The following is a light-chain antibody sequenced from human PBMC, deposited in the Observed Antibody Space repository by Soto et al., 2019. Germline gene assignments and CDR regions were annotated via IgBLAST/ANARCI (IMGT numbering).Light chain of an antibody. CDR1: QRVNNNS. Sequence: ELVLTQSPGTLSLSPGEKATLACRASQRVNNNSLAWYRQRAGQAPRLLISAASTRATGIPDRFSGSGSGTDFTLTISRLEPEDFAVYYCQQYGNLPRTFGPRTRVDIK. CDR2: AAS. V-gene: IGKV3-20*01. J-gene: IGKJ3*01. CDR3: QQYGNLPRT.